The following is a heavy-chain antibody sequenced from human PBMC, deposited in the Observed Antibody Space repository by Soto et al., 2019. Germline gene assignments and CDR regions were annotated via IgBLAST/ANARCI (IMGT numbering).Heavy chain of an antibody. Sequence: QLQLQESGPGLVKPSETLSLTCTVSGGSISSRSYYWGWIRQPPGKGLVWIGSIYYSGSSDYNPSLKSRVTISVDTSKNQFALKLSSVTAADRDVYYCARTGIAAAGFFDYWGQGTLVTVFS. CDR3: ARTGIAAAGFFDY. CDR2: IYYSGSS. J-gene: IGHJ4*02. D-gene: IGHD6-13*01. CDR1: GGSISSRSYY. V-gene: IGHV4-39*01.